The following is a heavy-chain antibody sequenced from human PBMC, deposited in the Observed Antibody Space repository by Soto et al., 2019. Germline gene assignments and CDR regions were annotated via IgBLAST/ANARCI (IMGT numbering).Heavy chain of an antibody. Sequence: SETLSLTCTVSGGSVSSGSYYWSWIRQPPGKGLEWIGYIYYSGSTNYNPSLKSRVTISVDTSKNQFSLKLSSVTAADTAVYYCARELTTVTTVDAFDIWGQGTMVTVSS. CDR2: IYYSGST. J-gene: IGHJ3*02. CDR1: GGSVSSGSYY. CDR3: ARELTTVTTVDAFDI. D-gene: IGHD4-17*01. V-gene: IGHV4-61*01.